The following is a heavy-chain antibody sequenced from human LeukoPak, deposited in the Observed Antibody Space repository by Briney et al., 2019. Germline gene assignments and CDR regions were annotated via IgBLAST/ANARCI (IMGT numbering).Heavy chain of an antibody. V-gene: IGHV1-58*02. CDR3: AAVWFGELGYYFDY. D-gene: IGHD3-10*01. J-gene: IGHJ4*02. Sequence: SVKVSYKASGFTFTSSAMQWVRQARGQRLEWIGWIVVGSGNTNYAQKFQERVTITRDMSTSTAYMELSSLRSEDTAVHYFAAVWFGELGYYFDYWHQGTLVSVS. CDR2: IVVGSGNT. CDR1: GFTFTSSA.